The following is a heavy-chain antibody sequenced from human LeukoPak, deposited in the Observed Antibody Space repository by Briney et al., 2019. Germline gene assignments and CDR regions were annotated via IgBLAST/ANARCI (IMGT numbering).Heavy chain of an antibody. CDR1: GFTFSNYW. V-gene: IGHV3-15*01. D-gene: IGHD3-10*01. CDR3: TILKGFGELLGY. CDR2: IKSKTDGGTT. J-gene: IGHJ4*02. Sequence: PGGSLRLSCAASGFTFSNYWMHWARQAPGKGLEWVGRIKSKTDGGTTDYAAPVKGRFTISRDDSKNTLYLQMNSLKTEDTAVYYCTILKGFGELLGYWGQGTLVTVSS.